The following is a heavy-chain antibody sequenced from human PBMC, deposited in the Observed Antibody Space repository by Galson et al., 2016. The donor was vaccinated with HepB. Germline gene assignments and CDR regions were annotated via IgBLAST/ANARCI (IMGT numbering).Heavy chain of an antibody. CDR1: GFTFSSYA. D-gene: IGHD6-13*01. CDR2: ISGSSGST. CDR3: AAAAKWGSSQPDY. V-gene: IGHV3-23*01. J-gene: IGHJ4*02. Sequence: SLRLSCAASGFTFSSYAMNWVRQAPGKGLEWVSVISGSSGSTYYADSVKGRFTISRDNSKNTLYLQMNSLRAEDTALYYCAAAAKWGSSQPDYWGQGTLVTVSS.